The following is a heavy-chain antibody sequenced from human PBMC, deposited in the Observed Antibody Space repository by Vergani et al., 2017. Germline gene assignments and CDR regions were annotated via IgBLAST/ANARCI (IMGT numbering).Heavy chain of an antibody. J-gene: IGHJ5*02. V-gene: IGHV4-61*08. D-gene: IGHD3-10*01. CDR2: IYYSGST. Sequence: QVQLQESGPGLVKPSQTLSLTCTVSGGSISSGGYYWSWIRQPPGKGLEWIGYIYYSGSTNYNPSLKSRVTISVDTSKNQFSLKLSSVTAADTAVYYCARDHSGTKTNWFDPWGQGTLVTVSS. CDR3: ARDHSGTKTNWFDP. CDR1: GGSISSGGYY.